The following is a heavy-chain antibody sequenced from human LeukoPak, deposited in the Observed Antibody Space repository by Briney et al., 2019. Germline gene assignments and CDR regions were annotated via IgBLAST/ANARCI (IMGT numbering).Heavy chain of an antibody. CDR3: ARDIVVVPAAMSYASYGMDV. V-gene: IGHV1-2*02. D-gene: IGHD2-2*01. CDR2: INPNSGGT. J-gene: IGHJ6*02. Sequence: ASVKVSCKASGYTFTGYYMHWVRQAPGQGLEWMGWINPNSGGTNYAQKLQGRVTMTTDTSTSTAYMELRSLRSDDTAVYYCARDIVVVPAAMSYASYGMDVWGQGTTVTVSS. CDR1: GYTFTGYY.